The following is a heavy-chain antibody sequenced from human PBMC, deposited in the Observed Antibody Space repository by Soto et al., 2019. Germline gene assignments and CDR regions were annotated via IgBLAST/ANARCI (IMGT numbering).Heavy chain of an antibody. CDR2: ISSSSSTI. CDR1: GFNLSYYK. CDR3: ARELEVQYYNYGLDV. D-gene: IGHD2-8*02. J-gene: IGHJ6*02. V-gene: IGHV3-48*02. Sequence: EVQLVESGGGLVQPGGSLRLSCVASGFNLSYYKMNWVRQAPGKGLEWLSYISSSSSTIYYADSVRGRFTISRDNAKNSLHLQMNSLRDEDTAVYYCARELEVQYYNYGLDVWGQGTTVTVS.